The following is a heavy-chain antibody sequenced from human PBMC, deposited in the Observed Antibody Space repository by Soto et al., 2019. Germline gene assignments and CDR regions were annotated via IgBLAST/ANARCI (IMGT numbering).Heavy chain of an antibody. V-gene: IGHV3-23*01. D-gene: IGHD2-15*01. CDR2: VSGSGGST. CDR1: GFTFNNYV. Sequence: EVQLLESGGGLVQPGGSLRVSCTVSGFTFNNYVMSWVRQAPGKGLEWVSAVSGSGGSTYYADSVKGRFTISRDNAKNTLYLQMNSLRAEDTAIYYCARVVVDGDYWGQGTLVTVSS. J-gene: IGHJ4*02. CDR3: ARVVVDGDY.